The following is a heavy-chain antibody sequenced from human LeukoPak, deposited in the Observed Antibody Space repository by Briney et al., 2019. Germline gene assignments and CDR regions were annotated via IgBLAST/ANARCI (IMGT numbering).Heavy chain of an antibody. D-gene: IGHD6-13*01. V-gene: IGHV3-23*01. CDR2: ISGNGGAT. J-gene: IGHJ4*02. Sequence: QAPXXGLEWVXAISGNGGATYSADSVQGRFTISRDNSKNTVYLQMDNLRAEDSAMYYCAKAHSISWPYAFDSWGQGTLVTVSS. CDR3: AKAHSISWPYAFDS.